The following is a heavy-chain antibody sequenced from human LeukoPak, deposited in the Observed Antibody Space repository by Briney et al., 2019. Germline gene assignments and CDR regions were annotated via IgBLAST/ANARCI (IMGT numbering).Heavy chain of an antibody. CDR1: GFTFSSYA. CDR3: ARLPYYYDSSGYLVPYGMDV. Sequence: GGSLRLSCAASGFTFSSYAMHWVRQAPGKGLESVSAISSNGGSTYYANSVKGRFTISRDNSKNTLYLQMGSLRAEDMAVYYCARLPYYYDSSGYLVPYGMDVWGQGTTVTVSS. J-gene: IGHJ6*02. CDR2: ISSNGGST. V-gene: IGHV3-64*01. D-gene: IGHD3-22*01.